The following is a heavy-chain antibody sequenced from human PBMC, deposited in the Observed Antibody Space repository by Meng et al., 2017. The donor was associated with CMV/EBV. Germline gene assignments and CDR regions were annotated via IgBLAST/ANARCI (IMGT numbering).Heavy chain of an antibody. J-gene: IGHJ5*02. D-gene: IGHD4-11*01. CDR2: INPNSGGT. CDR3: ARGPLGEYSNYDAP. CDR1: GYTFTGYY. V-gene: IGHV1-2*02. Sequence: QVELVQSGGEEKKPVAPVEVSCTASGYTFTGYYRHWVRQAPGQGLEWMGWINPNSGGTNYAQKFQGRVTMTRDTSISTAYMELSRLRSDDTAVYYCARGPLGEYSNYDAPWGQGTLVTVSS.